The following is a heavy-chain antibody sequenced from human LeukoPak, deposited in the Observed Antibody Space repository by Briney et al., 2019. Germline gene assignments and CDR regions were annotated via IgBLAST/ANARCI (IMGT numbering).Heavy chain of an antibody. CDR1: GYTVAAYY. CDR2: INPNTASP. CDR3: ARHRNSQTAGAGDY. D-gene: IGHD1-26*01. J-gene: IGHJ4*02. V-gene: IGHV1-2*02. Sequence: ASVKVSWKASGYTVAAYYIHWVRQAPGQGLEWMGWINPNTASPYYSQKFQGTVTMTWDSSVNAAYMELTRVTSDDTATYYCARHRNSQTAGAGDYWGQGTLVTVSS.